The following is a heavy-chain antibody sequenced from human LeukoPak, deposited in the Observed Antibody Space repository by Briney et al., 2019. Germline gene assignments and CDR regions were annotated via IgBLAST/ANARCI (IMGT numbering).Heavy chain of an antibody. J-gene: IGHJ4*02. V-gene: IGHV4-59*12. CDR1: GGSISSYY. CDR2: NYDSGST. Sequence: PSGALSLTCAVSGGSISSYYWSWIRQPPGKGLEWIGYNYDSGSTNYNPSLKSRVTISVDTSKNQFSLKLSSVTAADTAVYYCARDGGGWSFDYWGQGTLVTVSS. D-gene: IGHD6-19*01. CDR3: ARDGGGWSFDY.